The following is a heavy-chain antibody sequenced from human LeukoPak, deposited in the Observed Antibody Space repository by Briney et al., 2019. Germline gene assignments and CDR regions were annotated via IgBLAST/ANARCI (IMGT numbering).Heavy chain of an antibody. Sequence: SVKVSCKASGGTFSSYAISWVRQAPGQGLEWMGRIIPILGIANYAQKFQGRVTITADKSTCTAYMELSSLRSEDTAVYYCARGESSGYIHLDYWGQGTLVTVSS. CDR2: IIPILGIA. V-gene: IGHV1-69*04. J-gene: IGHJ4*02. CDR3: ARGESSGYIHLDY. CDR1: GGTFSSYA. D-gene: IGHD3-22*01.